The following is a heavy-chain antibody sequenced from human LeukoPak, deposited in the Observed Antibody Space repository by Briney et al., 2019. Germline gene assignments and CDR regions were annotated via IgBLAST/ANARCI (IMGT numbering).Heavy chain of an antibody. CDR1: GFTFSSYA. V-gene: IGHV3-23*01. CDR2: ISGSGGST. CDR3: AKATQQLVRKLYFDY. D-gene: IGHD6-13*01. Sequence: GGSLRLSCAASGFTFSSYAMSWVRQAPWKGLEWVSAISGSGGSTYYADSVKGRFTISRDNSKNTLYLQMNSLRAEDTAVYYCAKATQQLVRKLYFDYWGQGTLVTVSS. J-gene: IGHJ4*02.